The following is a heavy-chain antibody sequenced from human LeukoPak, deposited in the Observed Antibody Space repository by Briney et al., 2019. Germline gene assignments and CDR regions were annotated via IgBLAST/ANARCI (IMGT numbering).Heavy chain of an antibody. D-gene: IGHD6-19*01. V-gene: IGHV1-46*01. Sequence: ASVKVSCKASGYTFTSYYMHWVRQAPGQGLEWMGIINPSGGSTSYAQKFQGRVTMTRDTSTSTVYMELSSPRSEDTAVYYCARDRSGWYGDYYYGMDVWGQGTTVTVSS. CDR2: INPSGGST. CDR1: GYTFTSYY. J-gene: IGHJ6*02. CDR3: ARDRSGWYGDYYYGMDV.